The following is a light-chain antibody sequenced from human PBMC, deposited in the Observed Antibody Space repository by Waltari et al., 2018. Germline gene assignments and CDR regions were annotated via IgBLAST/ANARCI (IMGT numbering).Light chain of an antibody. V-gene: IGKV4-1*01. CDR2: WAS. J-gene: IGKJ1*01. CDR1: QSVVYSSNNKNF. Sequence: DIVMTQSPDSLAVSLGERATINCKSSQSVVYSSNNKNFLAWYQQKAGQPPKLFIYWASTRESGVPDRFSGSGSGTDFTLTISSLQAEDVAVYYCQQYCTTPWTFGQGTKVEIK. CDR3: QQYCTTPWT.